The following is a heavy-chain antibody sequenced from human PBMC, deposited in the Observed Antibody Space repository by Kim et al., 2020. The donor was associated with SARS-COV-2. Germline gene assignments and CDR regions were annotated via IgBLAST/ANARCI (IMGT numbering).Heavy chain of an antibody. V-gene: IGHV3-21*01. CDR2: I. D-gene: IGHD3-10*01. Sequence: IHYADSVKGRFTISRDYARNSLSLQMHSLRVEDTAVYYCARDRGHSYGMDAWGQGTTVIVSS. CDR3: ARDRGHSYGMDA. J-gene: IGHJ6*02.